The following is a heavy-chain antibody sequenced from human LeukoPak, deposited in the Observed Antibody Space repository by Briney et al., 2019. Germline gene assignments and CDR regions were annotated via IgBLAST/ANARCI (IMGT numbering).Heavy chain of an antibody. V-gene: IGHV3-23*01. CDR3: ARGGYSYGVDY. CDR2: ISGSGGST. J-gene: IGHJ4*02. CDR1: GFTFSNAW. D-gene: IGHD5-18*01. Sequence: GGSLRLSCAASGFTFSNAWMSWVRQAPGEGLEWVSAISGSGGSTYYADSVKGRFTISRDNSKNTLYLQMNSLRAEDTAVYYCARGGYSYGVDYWGQGTLVTVSS.